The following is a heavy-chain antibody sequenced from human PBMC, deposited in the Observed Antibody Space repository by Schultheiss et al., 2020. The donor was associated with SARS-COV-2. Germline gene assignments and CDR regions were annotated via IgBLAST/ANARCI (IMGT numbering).Heavy chain of an antibody. V-gene: IGHV4-34*01. J-gene: IGHJ3*02. CDR2: IYHSGST. CDR3: ARDASRYDFWSGYMAAYAFDI. Sequence: SETLSLTCAVYGGSFSSYYWSWIRQPPGKGLEWIGEIYHSGSTNYNPSLKSRVTISVDKSKNQFSLKLSSVTAADTAVYYCARDASRYDFWSGYMAAYAFDIWGQGTMVTVSS. CDR1: GGSFSSYY. D-gene: IGHD3-3*01.